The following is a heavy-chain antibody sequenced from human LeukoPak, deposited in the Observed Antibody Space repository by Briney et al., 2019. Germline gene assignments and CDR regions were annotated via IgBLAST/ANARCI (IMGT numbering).Heavy chain of an antibody. V-gene: IGHV3-30*03. J-gene: IGHJ5*02. D-gene: IGHD6-13*01. Sequence: GGSVRLSCAASGFTFSSYGMHWVRQAPGKGLEWVAVISYDGSNKYYADSVKGRFTISRDNSKNTLYLQMNSLRAEDTAVYYCARERAGTFDPWGQGTLVTVSS. CDR2: ISYDGSNK. CDR3: ARERAGTFDP. CDR1: GFTFSSYG.